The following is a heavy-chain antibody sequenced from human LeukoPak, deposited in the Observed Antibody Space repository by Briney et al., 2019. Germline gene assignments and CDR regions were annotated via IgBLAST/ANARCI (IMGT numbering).Heavy chain of an antibody. CDR3: ARGPRILAAGSYYFDY. D-gene: IGHD6-13*01. CDR1: RFTFSSYA. J-gene: IGHJ4*02. Sequence: PSGGSLRLSCAASRFTFSSYAMSWLRQAPGKGLEWVPFINVNGAAMYYADSVKGRFTISRDNAKNSVYLEMNTLRAEDTAVYYCARGPRILAAGSYYFDYWGQGSLVTVSS. V-gene: IGHV3-48*04. CDR2: INVNGAAM.